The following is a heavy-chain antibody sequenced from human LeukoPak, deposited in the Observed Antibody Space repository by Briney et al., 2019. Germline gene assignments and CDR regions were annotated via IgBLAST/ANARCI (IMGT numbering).Heavy chain of an antibody. CDR2: IKQDGSEK. J-gene: IGHJ3*02. D-gene: IGHD3-22*01. CDR1: GFTFSSYW. CDR3: ARDTAHYDSSGYDAFDI. Sequence: PGGSLRLSCAASGFTFSSYWMSWVRQAPGKGLEWVANIKQDGSEKYYVDSVKGRFTISRDNAKNSLYLQMNSLGAEDTAVYYCARDTAHYDSSGYDAFDIWGQGTMVTVSS. V-gene: IGHV3-7*01.